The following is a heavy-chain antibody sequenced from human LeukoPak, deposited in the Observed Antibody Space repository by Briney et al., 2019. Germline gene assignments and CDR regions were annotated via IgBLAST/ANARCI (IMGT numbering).Heavy chain of an antibody. CDR1: GFTFSSYD. CDR3: ARDTQFNSLDI. Sequence: GGSLRLSCAASGFTFSSYDMNRVRQAPGKGLEWVSFIRSSGDTVYYTDSVKGRFTISRDNAKNSLDLQMNSLRAEDTAVYYCARDTQFNSLDIWGQGTMVTVSS. V-gene: IGHV3-48*03. CDR2: IRSSGDTV. J-gene: IGHJ3*02. D-gene: IGHD1-1*01.